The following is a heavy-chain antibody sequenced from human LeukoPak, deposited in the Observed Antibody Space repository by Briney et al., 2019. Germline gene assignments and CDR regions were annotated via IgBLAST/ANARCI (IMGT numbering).Heavy chain of an antibody. CDR3: ARRSPSSGWSKGAFDY. D-gene: IGHD6-19*01. CDR1: GGSISSYY. V-gene: IGHV4-59*08. J-gene: IGHJ4*02. Sequence: SETLSLTCTVSGGSISSYYWSWIRQPPGKGLEWIGYIYYSGSTNYNPSLKSRVTISVDTSKNQFSLKLSSVTAADTAVYYCARRSPSSGWSKGAFDYWGQGTLVTVSS. CDR2: IYYSGST.